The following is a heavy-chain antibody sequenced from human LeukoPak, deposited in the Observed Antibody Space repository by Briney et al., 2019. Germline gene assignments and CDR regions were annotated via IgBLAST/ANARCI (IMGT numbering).Heavy chain of an antibody. CDR2: ISSSGSTI. Sequence: GGSLRLSCAASGFTFSSYEMNWVRQAPGKGLEWVSYISSSGSTIYYADSVKGRFTISRDNSKNTLYLQMNSLRAEDTAVYYCASLVRGVISFDYWGQGTLVTVSS. CDR1: GFTFSSYE. CDR3: ASLVRGVISFDY. V-gene: IGHV3-48*03. J-gene: IGHJ4*02. D-gene: IGHD3-10*01.